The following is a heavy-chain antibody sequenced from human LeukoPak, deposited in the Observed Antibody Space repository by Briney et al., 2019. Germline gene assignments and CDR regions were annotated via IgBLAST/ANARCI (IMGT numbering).Heavy chain of an antibody. Sequence: SETLSLTCTVSGGSISSYYWSWLRQPAGKGLEWIGRIYSSGSTNYNPSLKSRVTISVDTSKNQFSLKLTSVTATDTAIYYCARAGGAPHGDYEFDFWGQGILVTVSS. D-gene: IGHD4-17*01. CDR1: GGSISSYY. J-gene: IGHJ4*02. CDR3: ARAGGAPHGDYEFDF. V-gene: IGHV4-4*07. CDR2: IYSSGST.